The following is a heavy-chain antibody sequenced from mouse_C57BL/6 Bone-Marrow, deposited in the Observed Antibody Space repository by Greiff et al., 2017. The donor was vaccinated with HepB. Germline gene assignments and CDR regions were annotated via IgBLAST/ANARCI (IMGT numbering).Heavy chain of an antibody. CDR3: AKNPYGSNWYFDV. J-gene: IGHJ1*03. D-gene: IGHD1-1*01. CDR1: GFSLTSYG. Sequence: VQLQQSGPGLVQPSQSLSITCTVSGFSLTSYGVHWVRQSPGKGLEWLGVIWRGGSTDYNAAFMSRLSITKDNSKSQVFFKMNSLQADDTAIYYCAKNPYGSNWYFDVWGTGTTVTVSS. V-gene: IGHV2-5*01. CDR2: IWRGGST.